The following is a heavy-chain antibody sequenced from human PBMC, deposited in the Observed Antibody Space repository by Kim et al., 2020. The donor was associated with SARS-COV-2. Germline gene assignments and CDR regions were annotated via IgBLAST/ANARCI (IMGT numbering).Heavy chain of an antibody. CDR1: GGSISSYY. Sequence: SETLSLTCTVSGGSISSYYWSWIRQPPGKGLEWIGYIYYSGSTNYNPSLKSRVTISVDTSKNQFSLKLSSVTAADTAVYYCARGRYSSGWTDYWGQGTLVTVSS. V-gene: IGHV4-59*01. J-gene: IGHJ4*02. CDR2: IYYSGST. CDR3: ARGRYSSGWTDY. D-gene: IGHD6-19*01.